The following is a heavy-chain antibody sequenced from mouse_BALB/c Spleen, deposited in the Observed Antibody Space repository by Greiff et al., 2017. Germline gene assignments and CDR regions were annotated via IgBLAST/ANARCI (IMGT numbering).Heavy chain of an antibody. CDR3: ARQPPTTAYYFDY. V-gene: IGHV5-6*01. CDR2: ISSGGSYT. Sequence: EVNLVESGGDLVKPGGSLKLSCAASGFTFSSYGMSWVRQTPDKRLEWVATISSGGSYTYYPDSVKGRFTISRDNAKNTLYLQMSSLKSEDTAMYYCARQPPTTAYYFDYWGQGTTLTVSS. D-gene: IGHD1-2*01. CDR1: GFTFSSYG. J-gene: IGHJ2*01.